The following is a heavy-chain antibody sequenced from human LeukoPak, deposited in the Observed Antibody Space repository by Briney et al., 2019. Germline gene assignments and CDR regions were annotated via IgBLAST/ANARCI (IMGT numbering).Heavy chain of an antibody. V-gene: IGHV3-64D*06. D-gene: IGHD3-10*01. CDR3: VKSVYSSYYYGSGSFLL. Sequence: GGSLRLSCAASGFTFSSYWMHWVRQAPGKGLEYVSAITSNGGTTYYADSVKGRFTISRDNSKNTLYLQMSSLRAEDTAVYYCVKSVYSSYYYGSGSFLLWGQGTLVTVSS. CDR1: GFTFSSYW. CDR2: ITSNGGTT. J-gene: IGHJ4*02.